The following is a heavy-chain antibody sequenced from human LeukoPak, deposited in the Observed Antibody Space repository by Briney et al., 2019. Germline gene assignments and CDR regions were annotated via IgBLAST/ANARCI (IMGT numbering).Heavy chain of an antibody. V-gene: IGHV1-18*01. CDR1: GYTFTSNG. D-gene: IGHD3-22*01. Sequence: ASVKVSCKASGYTFTSNGITWVRQAPGQGLEWMGRISNYNGITNYAQKFQGRVTMTTDTSTNIASLELRSLRSDDTAMYYCARTSFDRNGYYYYFDYWGQGALVTVSS. CDR2: ISNYNGIT. CDR3: ARTSFDRNGYYYYFDY. J-gene: IGHJ4*01.